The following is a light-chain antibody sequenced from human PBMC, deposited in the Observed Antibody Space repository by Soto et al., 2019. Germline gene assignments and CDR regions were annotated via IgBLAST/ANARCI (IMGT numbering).Light chain of an antibody. CDR1: QSISSW. CDR2: DAS. CDR3: QQYDSYSPLT. J-gene: IGKJ4*01. Sequence: DIQMTQSPSTLSAFVGDRVTITCRASQSISSWLAWYQQKPGKAPKLLIYDASSLESGVPSRFSGSGSGTEFTLAIRSLQPDDFATYYCQQYDSYSPLTCGGGTKGDIK. V-gene: IGKV1-5*01.